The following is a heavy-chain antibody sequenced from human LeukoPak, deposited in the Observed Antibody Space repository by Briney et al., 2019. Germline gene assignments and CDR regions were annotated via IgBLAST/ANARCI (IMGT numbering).Heavy chain of an antibody. Sequence: ASVKVSCTASGYTFTSYDISWVRQAPGQGLEWMGWISAYNGNTNYAQKLQGRVTMTTDTSTSTAYRELRSLRSDDTAVYYCAGVGVLGFGETNWFDPWGQGTLVTVSS. V-gene: IGHV1-18*01. CDR2: ISAYNGNT. D-gene: IGHD3-10*01. CDR3: AGVGVLGFGETNWFDP. J-gene: IGHJ5*02. CDR1: GYTFTSYD.